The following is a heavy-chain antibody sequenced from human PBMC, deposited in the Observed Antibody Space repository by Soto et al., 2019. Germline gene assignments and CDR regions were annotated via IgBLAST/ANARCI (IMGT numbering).Heavy chain of an antibody. Sequence: LRLSCAASGFTFSSYWMHWVRQAPGKRLVWVSRINSDGSSTSYADSVKGRFTISRDNAKNTLYLQMNSLRAEDTAVYYCAAAAGTSDWFDPWGQGTLVTVSS. D-gene: IGHD6-13*01. CDR3: AAAAGTSDWFDP. V-gene: IGHV3-74*01. J-gene: IGHJ5*02. CDR1: GFTFSSYW. CDR2: INSDGSST.